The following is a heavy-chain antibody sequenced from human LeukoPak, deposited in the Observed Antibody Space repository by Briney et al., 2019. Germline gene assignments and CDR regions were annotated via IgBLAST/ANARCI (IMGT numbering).Heavy chain of an antibody. D-gene: IGHD2-8*01. J-gene: IGHJ4*02. CDR2: IYYSGST. CDR1: GGSISSGDYY. V-gene: IGHV4-30-4*01. Sequence: SETLSLTCTVSGGSISSGDYYWSWIRQPPGKGLEWIGYIYYSGSTYYNPSLKSRVTISVDTSKNQFSLKLSSVTAADTAVYYCARGKRLLREVYYFDYWGQGTLVTVSS. CDR3: ARGKRLLREVYYFDY.